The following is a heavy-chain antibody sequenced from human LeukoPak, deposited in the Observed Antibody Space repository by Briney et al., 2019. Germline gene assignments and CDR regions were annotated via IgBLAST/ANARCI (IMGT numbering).Heavy chain of an antibody. CDR1: GGSFSGYY. CDR2: INHSGST. Sequence: SETLSLTCAVYGGSFSGYYWSWIRQPPGKGLEWIGEINHSGSTNYNPSLKSRVTISVDTSKNQFSLKLSSVTAADTAVYYCARGLNYVRGSYRFLSPFDYWGQGTLVTVSS. CDR3: ARGLNYVRGSYRFLSPFDY. J-gene: IGHJ4*02. D-gene: IGHD3-16*02. V-gene: IGHV4-34*01.